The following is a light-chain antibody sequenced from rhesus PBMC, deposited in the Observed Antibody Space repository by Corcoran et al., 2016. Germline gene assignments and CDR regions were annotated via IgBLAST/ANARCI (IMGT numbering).Light chain of an antibody. CDR3: MRSAKAPRT. CDR2: KGT. J-gene: IGKJ1*01. V-gene: IGKV2S2*01. CDR1: QSRLHSKGNTY. Sequence: DIVMTQTPVSLPVTPGEPASISCRSSQSRLHSKGNTYLDWYLQKPGQSQRLLIYKGTNRESGVQDRFSGRGAGQVFKLKIGGVEPEDVGAYYCMRSAKAPRTFGQGTKVQIK.